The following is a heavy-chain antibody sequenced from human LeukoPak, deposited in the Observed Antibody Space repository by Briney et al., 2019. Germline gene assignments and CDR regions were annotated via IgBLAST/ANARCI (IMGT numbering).Heavy chain of an antibody. CDR2: INWNGGST. Sequence: GGSLRLSCAASGFTFDDYGMSWVRQAPGKGLEWVSGINWNGGSTGYADSVKGRFTISRDNAKNSLYLQMNSLRAEDTALYHCASSGSKYYYYGMDVWGQGTTVTVSS. CDR3: ASSGSKYYYYGMDV. CDR1: GFTFDDYG. J-gene: IGHJ6*02. D-gene: IGHD1-26*01. V-gene: IGHV3-20*01.